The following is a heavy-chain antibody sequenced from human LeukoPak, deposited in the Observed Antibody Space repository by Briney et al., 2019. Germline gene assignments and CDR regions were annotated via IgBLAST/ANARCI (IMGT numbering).Heavy chain of an antibody. D-gene: IGHD4-11*01. V-gene: IGHV3-21*01. CDR3: ARSSKGYYYYYMDV. CDR2: ISSSSSYI. CDR1: GFTFSSYS. Sequence: RGSLRLSCAASGFTFSSYSMNWVRQAPGKGLEWVSSISSSSSYIYYADSVKGRFTISRDNAKNSLYLQMNSLRAEDTAVYYCARSSKGYYYYYMDVWGKGTTVNVSS. J-gene: IGHJ6*03.